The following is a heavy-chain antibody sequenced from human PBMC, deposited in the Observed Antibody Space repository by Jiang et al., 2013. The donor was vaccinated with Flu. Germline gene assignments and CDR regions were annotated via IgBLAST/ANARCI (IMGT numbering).Heavy chain of an antibody. CDR1: GGTFGSYT. D-gene: IGHD3-16*01. CDR2: ISPKDSIT. V-gene: IGHV1-69*04. CDR3: ARDSLGLTSEWYFDH. J-gene: IGHJ4*02. Sequence: SGAEVKKPGASVRVSCKASGGTFGSYTITWVRQAPGQGLEWMGSISPKDSITKYSQKFEGRVTLTADQSTNIAYMELSSLRSDDTAVFYCARDSLGLTSEWYFDHWGQGTQVTVSS.